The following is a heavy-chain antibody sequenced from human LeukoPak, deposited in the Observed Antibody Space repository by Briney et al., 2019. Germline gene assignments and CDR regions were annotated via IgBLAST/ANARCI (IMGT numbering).Heavy chain of an antibody. CDR2: IYTSGST. V-gene: IGHV4-4*07. CDR1: GGSIRSYY. J-gene: IGHJ3*02. D-gene: IGHD2-2*01. CDR3: AKDMGLVPAATHDAFDI. Sequence: PSETLSLTCTASGGSIRSYYWTWIRQPAGKGLEWIGRIYTSGSTKYNPSLKSRVTMSVDTSKNQFSLKLNSVTAADTAVYYCAKDMGLVPAATHDAFDIWGQGTMVTVSS.